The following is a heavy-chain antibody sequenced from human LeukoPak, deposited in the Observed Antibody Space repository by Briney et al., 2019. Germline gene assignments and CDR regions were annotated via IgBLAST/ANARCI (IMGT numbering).Heavy chain of an antibody. D-gene: IGHD3-3*01. CDR3: ATALGDFWSGYPLYFFDY. V-gene: IGHV1-24*01. CDR2: FDPEGGET. J-gene: IGHJ4*02. Sequence: ASVKVSCKVSGYTLTELSMHWVRQAPGKGLEWMGGFDPEGGETIYAQKFQGRVTMTEDTSTDTAYMELSSLRSEDTAVYYCATALGDFWSGYPLYFFDYWGQGTLVTVSS. CDR1: GYTLTELS.